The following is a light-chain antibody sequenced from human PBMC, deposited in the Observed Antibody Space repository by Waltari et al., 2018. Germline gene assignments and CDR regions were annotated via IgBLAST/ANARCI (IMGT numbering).Light chain of an antibody. CDR2: KNN. J-gene: IGLJ3*02. CDR1: SSNIGGNF. CDR3: AAWDDNLTGPL. Sequence: SVLTQPPSASGTPGQTVTIPCSGSSSNIGGNFVYWYQQLPGMAPQLLIYKNNQTPSGAPSRFSGSRSGTSASLAISGLRSDDEAEYYCAAWDDNLTGPLFGGGTKVTVL. V-gene: IGLV1-47*01.